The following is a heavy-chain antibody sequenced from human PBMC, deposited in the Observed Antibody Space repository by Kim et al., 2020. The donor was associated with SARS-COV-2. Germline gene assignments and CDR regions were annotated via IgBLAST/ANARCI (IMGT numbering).Heavy chain of an antibody. CDR2: IDPDSGDT. J-gene: IGHJ4*02. CDR3: VRDVRVGYSYGAFDY. CDR1: GYTFTGYF. V-gene: IGHV1-2*02. Sequence: ASVKVSCTTSGYTFTGYFIHWVRQAPGQGLEWLGWIDPDSGDTSFAQKFQGRVTVTGDASISTVYMELSRLRYDDTAVYFCVRDVRVGYSYGAFDYWGQG. D-gene: IGHD5-18*01.